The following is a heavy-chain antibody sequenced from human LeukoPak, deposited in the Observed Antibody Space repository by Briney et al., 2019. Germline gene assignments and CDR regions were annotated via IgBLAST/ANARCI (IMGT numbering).Heavy chain of an antibody. CDR1: GYMFTNYA. D-gene: IGHD3-3*01. CDR3: ARARALRSAPEFDP. V-gene: IGHV1-18*01. J-gene: IGHJ5*02. CDR2: ISAYNGNT. Sequence: ASVKVSCKASGYMFTNYAMNWVRQAPGQGLEWMGWISAYNGNTNYAQKLQGRVTMTTDTSTSTAYMELRSLRSDDTAVYYCARARALRSAPEFDPWGQGTLVTVSS.